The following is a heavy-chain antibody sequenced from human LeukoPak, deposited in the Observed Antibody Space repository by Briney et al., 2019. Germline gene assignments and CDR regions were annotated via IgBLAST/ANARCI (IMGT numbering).Heavy chain of an antibody. CDR1: GYTFTGYY. Sequence: ASVKVSCKASGYTFTGYYMHWVRQAPGQGLEWMGWINPNSGGTNYAQKFQGRVTMTRDTSISTAYMELSRLRSDDTAVYYCARGTSNIVYSSSYAFDIWGQGTMVTVSS. D-gene: IGHD6-6*01. CDR2: INPNSGGT. V-gene: IGHV1-2*02. J-gene: IGHJ3*02. CDR3: ARGTSNIVYSSSYAFDI.